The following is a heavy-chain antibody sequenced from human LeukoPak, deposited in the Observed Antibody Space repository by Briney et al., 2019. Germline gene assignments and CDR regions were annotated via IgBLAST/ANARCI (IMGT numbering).Heavy chain of an antibody. CDR3: ARDQVEMATIIYYYGMDV. J-gene: IGHJ6*02. Sequence: GGSLRLSCAASGFTFSSYWMHWVRQAPGKGLVWVSRINSDGSSTSYADSVKGRFTISRDNARNTLYLQMNSLRAEDTAVYYCARDQVEMATIIYYYGMDVWGQGTTVTVSS. D-gene: IGHD5-24*01. CDR1: GFTFSSYW. CDR2: INSDGSST. V-gene: IGHV3-74*01.